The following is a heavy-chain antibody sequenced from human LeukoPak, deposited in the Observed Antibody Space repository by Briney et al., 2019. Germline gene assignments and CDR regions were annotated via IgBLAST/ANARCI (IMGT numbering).Heavy chain of an antibody. V-gene: IGHV3-23*01. J-gene: IGHJ4*01. Sequence: QAGGSLRLSCAASGFTFSSYAMSWVRQAPGKGLEWVSGISDSGGATYYADSVKGRLIISRDNSKNTLYLQMNSLRAEDTAIYYCADLGTTYYYDRSTYWGHGTLVTVSS. CDR3: ADLGTTYYYDRSTY. CDR1: GFTFSSYA. CDR2: ISDSGGAT. D-gene: IGHD3-22*01.